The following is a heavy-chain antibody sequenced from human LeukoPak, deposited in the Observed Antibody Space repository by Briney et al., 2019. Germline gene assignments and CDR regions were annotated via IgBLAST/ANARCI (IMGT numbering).Heavy chain of an antibody. D-gene: IGHD2-15*01. CDR2: IIPIFGTA. V-gene: IGHV1-69*13. CDR1: GGTFSSYA. J-gene: IGHJ5*02. Sequence: SVKVSCKASGGTFSSYAISWVRQAPGQGLESMGGIIPIFGTANYAQKFQGRVTITADESTSTAYMELSSLRSEDTAVYYCAREIAYCSGGSCLGNWFDPWGQGTLVTVSS. CDR3: AREIAYCSGGSCLGNWFDP.